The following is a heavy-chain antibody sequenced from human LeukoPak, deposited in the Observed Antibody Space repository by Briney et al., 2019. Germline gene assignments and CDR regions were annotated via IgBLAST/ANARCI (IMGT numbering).Heavy chain of an antibody. J-gene: IGHJ4*02. V-gene: IGHV4-59*01. CDR1: GGSFSYYY. CDR3: TRYDNGIST. Sequence: PSETLSLTCTVSGGSFSYYYWSWIRQPPGKGLEWIGYINNSGSTNYNPSLKSRVTLSVDTSKNHFSLKLSSVTAADTAVYYCTRYDNGISTWGQGTLVSVSS. CDR2: INNSGST. D-gene: IGHD1-1*01.